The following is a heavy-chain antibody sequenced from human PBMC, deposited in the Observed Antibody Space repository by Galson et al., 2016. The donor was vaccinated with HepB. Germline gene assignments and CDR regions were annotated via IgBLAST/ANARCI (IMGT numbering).Heavy chain of an antibody. D-gene: IGHD3-16*01. CDR3: GKHGGFDY. J-gene: IGHJ4*02. CDR2: ISSSSSYI. V-gene: IGHV3-21*04. Sequence: SLRLSCAASGFSLSSYSMNWVRQAPGKGLEYVSSISSSSSYIYYPDSVKGRFTISRDNSKNTLYLYMNNLTAGDTAIYYCGKHGGFDYWGQGALVTVSS. CDR1: GFSLSSYS.